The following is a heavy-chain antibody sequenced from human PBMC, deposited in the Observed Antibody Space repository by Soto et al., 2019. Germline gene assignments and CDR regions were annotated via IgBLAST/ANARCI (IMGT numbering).Heavy chain of an antibody. CDR1: GVSISSGTYS. D-gene: IGHD2-21*02. CDR3: ARGVNCGVDCHSDY. Sequence: QVQLQESGSRLVKPSQTLSLTCAVSGVSISSGTYSWTWIRQPPGKGLEWIGYIYHSGSTSYNPSRKSRGAISVERAKSQFCLELTSVTATDTAVYYCARGVNCGVDCHSDYWGQGTLVTVSS. V-gene: IGHV4-30-2*01. J-gene: IGHJ4*02. CDR2: IYHSGST.